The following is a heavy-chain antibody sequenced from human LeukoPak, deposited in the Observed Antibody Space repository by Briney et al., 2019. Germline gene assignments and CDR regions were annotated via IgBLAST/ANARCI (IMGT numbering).Heavy chain of an antibody. Sequence: SETLSLTCAVYGGPFSGYYWSWIRQPPGKGLEWIGEINHSGSTNYNPSLKSRVTISVDTSKNQFSLKLSSVTAADTAVYYCARGARKKYYYDSSGYYFDYWGQGTLVTVSS. J-gene: IGHJ4*02. CDR1: GGPFSGYY. CDR2: INHSGST. CDR3: ARGARKKYYYDSSGYYFDY. V-gene: IGHV4-34*01. D-gene: IGHD3-22*01.